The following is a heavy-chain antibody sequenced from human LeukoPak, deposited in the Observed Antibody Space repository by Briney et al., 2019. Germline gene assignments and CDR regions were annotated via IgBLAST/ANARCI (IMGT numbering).Heavy chain of an antibody. Sequence: GESLKISCKGSGYSFTSYWIGWVRQMPGKGLEWMGIIYPGDSDTRYSPSFQGQVTISADKSISTAYLQWSSLKASDTAMYDCARSHPSYYYDSSGYPVTYFDYWGQGTLVTVSS. D-gene: IGHD3-22*01. CDR2: IYPGDSDT. CDR3: ARSHPSYYYDSSGYPVTYFDY. CDR1: GYSFTSYW. J-gene: IGHJ4*02. V-gene: IGHV5-51*01.